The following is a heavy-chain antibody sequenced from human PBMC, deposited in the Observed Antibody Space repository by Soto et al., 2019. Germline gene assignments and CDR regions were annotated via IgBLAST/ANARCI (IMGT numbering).Heavy chain of an antibody. V-gene: IGHV3-23*01. CDR2: ITGSGGST. CDR1: GFTFSSYV. D-gene: IGHD5-18*01. CDR3: ASSGYSYGYYSMDV. Sequence: PGGSLRLSCAASGFTFSSYVMTWVRQAPGKGLEWVSTITGSGGSTYYADSVKGRFTISRDNSKNTLFLHMNSLRAEDTAVYYCASSGYSYGYYSMDVWGQGTTVTVSS. J-gene: IGHJ6*02.